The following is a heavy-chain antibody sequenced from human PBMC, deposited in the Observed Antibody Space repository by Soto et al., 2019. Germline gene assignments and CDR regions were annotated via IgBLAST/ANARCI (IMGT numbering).Heavy chain of an antibody. J-gene: IGHJ5*01. CDR1: GFTFISYW. Sequence: GALRVSCEAYGFTFISYWMGWVRQAPGKGLEWVANINRDGSERYYVDSVKGRFTISRDNAKNSVYLQMNSLRAEDSAVYYCARDPIRGDGYVLDSWGQGALVTVSS. D-gene: IGHD5-12*01. CDR3: ARDPIRGDGYVLDS. CDR2: INRDGSER. V-gene: IGHV3-7*01.